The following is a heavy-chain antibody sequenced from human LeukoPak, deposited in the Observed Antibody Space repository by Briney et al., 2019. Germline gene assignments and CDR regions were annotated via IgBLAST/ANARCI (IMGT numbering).Heavy chain of an antibody. CDR1: GYSISSGYF. Sequence: SETLSLTCTVSGYSISSGYFWGWIRQPPGQGLEWIGYIYYRVTSDYNPSLKSRVTMSVDMSTRQISLKLSSVTAADTAVYYCARAVGGDGSGSLWGPGTLVTVSS. D-gene: IGHD3-10*01. CDR2: IYYRVTS. J-gene: IGHJ4*02. V-gene: IGHV4-38-2*02. CDR3: ARAVGGDGSGSL.